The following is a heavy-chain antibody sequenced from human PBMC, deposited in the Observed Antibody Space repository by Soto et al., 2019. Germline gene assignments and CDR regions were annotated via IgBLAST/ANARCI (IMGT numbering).Heavy chain of an antibody. D-gene: IGHD6-25*01. CDR1: GGIFSSFS. V-gene: IGHV1-69*01. J-gene: IGHJ1*01. CDR2: IIPMTGTP. Sequence: QVQLVQSGAEVKTPGSSVEVSCKASGGIFSSFSITWVRQVPGHGLEWMGGIIPMTGTPNYAEKFQGRLTLTADASTRTASVVLRTPNSKSTAESSAARGCLVKDYF. CDR3: ARGCLVKDYF.